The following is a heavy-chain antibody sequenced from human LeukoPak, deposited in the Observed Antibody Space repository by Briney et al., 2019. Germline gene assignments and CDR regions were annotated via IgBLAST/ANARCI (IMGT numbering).Heavy chain of an antibody. CDR3: ARVPGGALNWFDP. Sequence: SETLSLTCTVSGGSISSSSYYWGWIRQPPGKGLEWIGYIYYSGSTNYNPSLKSRVTISVDTFKNQFSLKLSSVTAAGTAVYYCARVPGGALNWFDPWGQGTLVTVSS. CDR2: IYYSGST. V-gene: IGHV4-61*05. D-gene: IGHD1-1*01. CDR1: GGSISSSSYY. J-gene: IGHJ5*02.